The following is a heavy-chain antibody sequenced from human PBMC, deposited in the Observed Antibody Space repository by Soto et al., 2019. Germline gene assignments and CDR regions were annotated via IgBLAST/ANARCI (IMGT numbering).Heavy chain of an antibody. Sequence: ESLKISCQGSGYVFTTYWITWVRQMPGKGLEWMGRIDPGDSYINYSPSFQGHVTISVDNSINTAYLQFHSLKASDTAIYYCARVRVSDFYDNWFDPWGQGTLVTVSS. V-gene: IGHV5-10-1*01. CDR2: IDPGDSYI. D-gene: IGHD3-10*01. CDR1: GYVFTTYW. CDR3: ARVRVSDFYDNWFDP. J-gene: IGHJ5*02.